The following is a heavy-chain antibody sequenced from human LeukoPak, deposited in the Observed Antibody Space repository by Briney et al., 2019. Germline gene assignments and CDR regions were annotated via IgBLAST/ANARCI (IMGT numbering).Heavy chain of an antibody. Sequence: ASVKVSCKASGYTFTGYYMHWVRQAPGQGLEWMGWINPNSGGTNYAQKFQGRVTMTRDTSISTAYMELSRLRSDDTAVYYCARASAVAGRPNDYWGQGTLVTVSS. CDR2: INPNSGGT. V-gene: IGHV1-2*02. D-gene: IGHD6-19*01. J-gene: IGHJ4*02. CDR1: GYTFTGYY. CDR3: ARASAVAGRPNDY.